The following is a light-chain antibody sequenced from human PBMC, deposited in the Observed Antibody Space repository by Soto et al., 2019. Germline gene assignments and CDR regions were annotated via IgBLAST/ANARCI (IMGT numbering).Light chain of an antibody. CDR1: SSNIGADSD. CDR3: QSYDSSLSGSL. V-gene: IGLV1-40*01. J-gene: IGLJ3*02. CDR2: NNN. Sequence: QSVLTQPPSVSGAPGQRVTISCTGSSSNIGADSDVHWYQQLPGKPPKLLIYNNNNRPSGVPDRLSGSKSDTSASLAITGLQAEDEADYYCQSYDSSLSGSLFGGGTKLTVL.